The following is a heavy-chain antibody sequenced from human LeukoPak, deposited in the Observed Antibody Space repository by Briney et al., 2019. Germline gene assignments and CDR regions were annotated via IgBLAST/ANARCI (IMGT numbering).Heavy chain of an antibody. CDR1: GFTFSSYW. CDR2: INSDGSST. D-gene: IGHD2-15*01. CDR3: ARGRRPQNCSGGSCYDYYYYYYMDV. J-gene: IGHJ6*03. Sequence: GGSLRLSCAASGFTFSSYWMHWVRQAPGKGLVWVSRINSDGSSTSYADSVKGRFTISRDNAKNTLYLQMNSLRAEDTAVYYCARGRRPQNCSGGSCYDYYYYYYMDVWGKGTTVTISS. V-gene: IGHV3-74*01.